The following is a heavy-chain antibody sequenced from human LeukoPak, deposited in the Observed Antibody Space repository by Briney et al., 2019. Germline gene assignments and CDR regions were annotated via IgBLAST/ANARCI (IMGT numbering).Heavy chain of an antibody. Sequence: SETLSLTCTVSGGSISSYYWSWIRQPPGKGLEWIGYIYYSGSTNYNPSLKSRVTISVDTSKNQFSLKLSSVTAADTAVYYCASSEGLRSNYFDYWGQGTLVTVSS. D-gene: IGHD5-12*01. CDR1: GGSISSYY. CDR2: IYYSGST. CDR3: ASSEGLRSNYFDY. J-gene: IGHJ4*02. V-gene: IGHV4-59*01.